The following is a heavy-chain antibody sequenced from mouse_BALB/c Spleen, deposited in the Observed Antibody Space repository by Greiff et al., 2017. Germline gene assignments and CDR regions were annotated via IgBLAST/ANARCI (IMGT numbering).Heavy chain of an antibody. V-gene: IGHV5-15*02. CDR3: ARGDYAMDY. CDR2: ISNLAYSI. Sequence: EVKLMESGGGLVQPGGSRKLSCAASGFTFSDYGMAWVRQAPGKGPEWVAFISNLAYSIYYADTVTGRFTISRENAKNTLYLEMSSLRSEDTAMYYGARGDYAMDYWGQGTSVTVSS. J-gene: IGHJ4*01. CDR1: GFTFSDYG.